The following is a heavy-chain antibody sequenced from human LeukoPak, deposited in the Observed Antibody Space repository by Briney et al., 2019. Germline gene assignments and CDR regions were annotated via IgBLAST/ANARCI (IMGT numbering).Heavy chain of an antibody. CDR1: GFTFSSYE. CDR2: ISSSGSTI. J-gene: IGHJ3*02. CDR3: AKVATSADAFDI. D-gene: IGHD5-12*01. V-gene: IGHV3-48*03. Sequence: GSLRLSCAASGFTFSSYEMNWVRRAPGKGLKWVSYISSSGSTIYYADSVKGRFTISRDNAKNSLYLQMNSLRAEDTAVYYCAKVATSADAFDIWGQGTMVTVSS.